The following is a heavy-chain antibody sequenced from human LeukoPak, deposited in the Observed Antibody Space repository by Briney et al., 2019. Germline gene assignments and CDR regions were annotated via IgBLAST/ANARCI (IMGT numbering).Heavy chain of an antibody. CDR1: GLKFRNYG. CDR3: AREQQLAAFDI. D-gene: IGHD6-13*01. CDR2: ISSSSSTI. J-gene: IGHJ3*02. Sequence: GGSLRLSCVASGLKFRNYGMHWVRQAPGKGLEWVSYISSSSSTIYYADSVKGRFTISRDNAKNSLYLQMNSLRAEDTAVYYCAREQQLAAFDIWGQGTMVTVSS. V-gene: IGHV3-48*01.